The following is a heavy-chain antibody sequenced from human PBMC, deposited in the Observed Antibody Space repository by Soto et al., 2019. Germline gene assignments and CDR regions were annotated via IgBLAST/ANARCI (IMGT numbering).Heavy chain of an antibody. J-gene: IGHJ4*02. D-gene: IGHD3-9*01. V-gene: IGHV1-3*01. CDR1: GYTFTSYA. CDR3: ARDRYFDWLMPYDDY. Sequence: ASVKVSCKASGYTFTSYAMHWVRQAPGQRLEWMGWINAGNGNTKYSQKFQDRVTITRDTSASTAYMELSSLRSEDTAVYYCARDRYFDWLMPYDDYWGQGTLVTVSS. CDR2: INAGNGNT.